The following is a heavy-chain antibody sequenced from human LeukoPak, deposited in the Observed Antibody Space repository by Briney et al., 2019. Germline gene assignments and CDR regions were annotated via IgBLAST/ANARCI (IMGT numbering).Heavy chain of an antibody. CDR1: GGTFSSYA. V-gene: IGHV1-69*13. D-gene: IGHD7-27*01. CDR2: IIPIFGTA. CDR3: ASYSNWGDFDS. Sequence: SVKVSCKASGGTFSSYAISWVRQAPGQGLEWMGGIIPIFGTANYAQKFQGRVTITADESTTTTFMELSSLRSEDTALYFCASYSNWGDFDSWGQGTLVTVSS. J-gene: IGHJ4*02.